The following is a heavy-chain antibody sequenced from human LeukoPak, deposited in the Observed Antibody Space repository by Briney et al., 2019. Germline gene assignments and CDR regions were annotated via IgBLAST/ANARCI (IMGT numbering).Heavy chain of an antibody. CDR1: GYTFTGYY. CDR2: INPNTGGT. V-gene: IGHV1-2*02. J-gene: IGHJ4*02. D-gene: IGHD3-22*01. Sequence: ASVKVSCKTSGYTFTGYYMHWVRQAPGQGLEWMGWINPNTGGTNYAQKFQSRITMTSDTSISTAYMELSSLRSDDTAVYYCARAPMIVVVFPPRLDFWGQGTLVTVSS. CDR3: ARAPMIVVVFPPRLDF.